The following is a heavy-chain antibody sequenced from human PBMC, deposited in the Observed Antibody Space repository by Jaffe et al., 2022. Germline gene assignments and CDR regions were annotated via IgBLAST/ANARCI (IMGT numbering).Heavy chain of an antibody. D-gene: IGHD5-12*01. J-gene: IGHJ4*02. CDR1: GFTFSSYA. Sequence: EVQLLESGGGLVQPGGSLRLSCAASGFTFSSYAMSWVRQAPGKGLEWVSAISGSGGSTYYADSVKGRFTISRDNSKNTLYLQMNSLRAEDTAVYYCAKDRDVYSGYDLMFLGRAGLFDYWGQGTLVTVSS. CDR2: ISGSGGST. V-gene: IGHV3-23*01. CDR3: AKDRDVYSGYDLMFLGRAGLFDY.